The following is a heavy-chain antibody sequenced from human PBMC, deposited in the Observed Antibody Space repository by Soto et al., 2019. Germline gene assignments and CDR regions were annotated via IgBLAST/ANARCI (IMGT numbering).Heavy chain of an antibody. CDR3: ARDTQDY. D-gene: IGHD2-15*01. CDR2: INAGNGNT. Sequence: GGSVEGSCQGSGYTLTSYSIHWVRQAPGQRLEWMGWINAGNGNTKYSQKFQGRVTITRDTSASTVYMELSSLRSEDTAVYYCARDTQDYWGQGTLVTVSS. J-gene: IGHJ4*02. V-gene: IGHV1-3*01. CDR1: GYTLTSYS.